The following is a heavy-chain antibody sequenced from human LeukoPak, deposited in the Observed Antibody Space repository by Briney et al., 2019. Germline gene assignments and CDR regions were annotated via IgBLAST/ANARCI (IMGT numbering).Heavy chain of an antibody. Sequence: PSETVSLTCTVSGASFSSSTYYWGWIRQPPGEGLEWIGSIYYSGSTYYNPSLKSRVTMSVDTSKNQFSLKLSSVTAADTAVYYCTRLRPRDGYPNRAGAFDIWGQGTMVPVSS. D-gene: IGHD5-24*01. V-gene: IGHV4-39*07. J-gene: IGHJ3*02. CDR2: IYYSGST. CDR1: GASFSSSTYY. CDR3: TRLRPRDGYPNRAGAFDI.